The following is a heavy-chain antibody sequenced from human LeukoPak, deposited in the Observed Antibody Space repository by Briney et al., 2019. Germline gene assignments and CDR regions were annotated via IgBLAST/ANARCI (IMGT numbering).Heavy chain of an antibody. D-gene: IGHD3/OR15-3a*01. CDR1: GGSISSGSYY. J-gene: IGHJ4*02. V-gene: IGHV4-61*02. CDR3: ARELRDFWEY. Sequence: PSETLSLTCTVSGGSISSGSYYWSWIRQPAGKGLEWIGRIYTSGSTNYNPSLKSRVTISVDTSKNQFSLKLSSVTAADTAVYYCARELRDFWEYWGQGTLVTVSS. CDR2: IYTSGST.